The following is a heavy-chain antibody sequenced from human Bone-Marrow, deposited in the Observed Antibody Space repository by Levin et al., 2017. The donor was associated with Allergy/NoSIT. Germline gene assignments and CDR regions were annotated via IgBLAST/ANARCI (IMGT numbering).Heavy chain of an antibody. V-gene: IGHV3-53*01. D-gene: IGHD5-18*01. CDR3: ARDLGDTADY. CDR1: FFPFLLPS. Sequence: SLILFFSSSFFPFLLPSLSWVRQAPGKGLEWVSVIYSGGSTYYADSVKGRFTISLDPSKNTLYLQMNSLRAEDTAVYYCARDLGDTADYWGQGTLVTVSS. CDR2: IYSGGST. J-gene: IGHJ4*02.